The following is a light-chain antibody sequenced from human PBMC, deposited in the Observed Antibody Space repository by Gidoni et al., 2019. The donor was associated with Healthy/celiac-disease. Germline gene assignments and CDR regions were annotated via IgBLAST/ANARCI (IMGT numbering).Light chain of an antibody. V-gene: IGKV1-12*01. J-gene: IGKJ4*01. CDR2: AAS. CDR3: QQANSFLLT. Sequence: DIQMTQSPSSVSASVGDRVTITCRVSQGISSWLDWYQQKPGKAPKLLIYAASSLQSGVPSRFSGSGSGTDFTLTISSLQPEDFATYYCQQANSFLLTFGGGTKVEIK. CDR1: QGISSW.